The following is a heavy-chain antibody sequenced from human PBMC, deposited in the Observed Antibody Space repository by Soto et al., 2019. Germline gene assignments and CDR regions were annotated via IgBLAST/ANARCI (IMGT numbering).Heavy chain of an antibody. CDR1: GFTFSSYA. D-gene: IGHD6-6*01. V-gene: IGHV3-23*01. CDR3: AKDRGSSLRGYPQAKRDYMDV. J-gene: IGHJ6*03. Sequence: GGSLRLSCAASGFTFSSYAMSWVRQAPGKGLEWVSAISGSGGSTYYADSVKGRFTISRDNSKNTLYLQMNSLRAEDTAVYYCAKDRGSSLRGYPQAKRDYMDVWGKGTTVTVSS. CDR2: ISGSGGST.